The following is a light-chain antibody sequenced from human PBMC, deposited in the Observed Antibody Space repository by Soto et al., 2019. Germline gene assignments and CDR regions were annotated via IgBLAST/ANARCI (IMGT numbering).Light chain of an antibody. CDR3: QQGNSVPLT. Sequence: DLQMTKSPSSVSASVGDRVTITGRASRDITTWLAWYQRKPGKAHKLLIYGASSLQSGGPARFSGSGSGTDFTLSIRSLQPEDSATYYFQQGNSVPLTSGVGTKVEIK. CDR1: RDITTW. J-gene: IGKJ4*01. CDR2: GAS. V-gene: IGKV1-12*01.